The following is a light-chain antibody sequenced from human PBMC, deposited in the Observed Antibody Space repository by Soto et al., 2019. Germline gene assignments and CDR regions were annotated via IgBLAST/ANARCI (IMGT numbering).Light chain of an antibody. J-gene: IGKJ1*01. CDR2: KAS. V-gene: IGKV1-5*03. Sequence: DIQMTQSPSTLSASVGDRVTITCRASQSISSWLAWYQQKPGKAPNLLIYKASSLQSGVPSRFSGSGSGTEFTLNISRLQPDDCGTYYCQQYNDKWTFGQGTKVEIK. CDR3: QQYNDKWT. CDR1: QSISSW.